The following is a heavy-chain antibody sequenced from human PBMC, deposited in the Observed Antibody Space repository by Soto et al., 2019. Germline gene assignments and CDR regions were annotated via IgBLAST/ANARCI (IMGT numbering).Heavy chain of an antibody. CDR3: ARGLPGYSGYDRAIMDV. V-gene: IGHV1-8*01. Sequence: ASVKVSCKASGYTFTSYDINWVRQATGQGLEWMGWMNPNSGNTGYAQKFQGRVTMTRNTSMSTAYMELSSLRSEDTAVYYCARGLPGYSGYDRAIMDVWGKGTTVTVSS. J-gene: IGHJ6*03. D-gene: IGHD5-12*01. CDR1: GYTFTSYD. CDR2: MNPNSGNT.